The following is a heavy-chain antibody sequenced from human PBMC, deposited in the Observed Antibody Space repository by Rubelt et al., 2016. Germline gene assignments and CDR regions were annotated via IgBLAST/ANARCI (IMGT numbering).Heavy chain of an antibody. D-gene: IGHD2-2*01. CDR3: ARHSHNCSSTSCGLNWFDP. CDR2: INHSGST. Sequence: QVQLQQWGAGLLKPSETLSLTCAVYGGSFSGYYWSWIRQPPGTGLEWIGEINHSGSTNYNPSLKSRVTISGYTSKNQFSRKPSCVTAADTAVYYGARHSHNCSSTSCGLNWFDPWGQGTLVTVSS. CDR1: GGSFSGYY. J-gene: IGHJ5*02. V-gene: IGHV4-34*01.